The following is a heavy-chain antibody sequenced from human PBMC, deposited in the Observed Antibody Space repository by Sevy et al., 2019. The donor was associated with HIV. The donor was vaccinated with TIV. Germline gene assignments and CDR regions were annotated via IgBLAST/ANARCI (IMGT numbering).Heavy chain of an antibody. CDR3: VREGVGGYSYSLDY. CDR2: MKEDGSEK. D-gene: IGHD5-18*01. V-gene: IGHV3-7*01. J-gene: IGHJ4*02. Sequence: GGSLRLSCAASGFTFSVYWMNWVRQAPGKGLEWVATMKEDGSEKYYVHSVKGRFTISRDNAKNSLYLQMNSLRAEETGVYYCVREGVGGYSYSLDYWGQGTLVTVSS. CDR1: GFTFSVYW.